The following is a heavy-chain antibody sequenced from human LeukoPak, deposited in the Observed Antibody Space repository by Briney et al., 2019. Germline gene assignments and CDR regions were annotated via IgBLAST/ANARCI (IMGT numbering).Heavy chain of an antibody. V-gene: IGHV4-38-2*01. D-gene: IGHD4-17*01. Sequence: SETLSLTCAVSGYSISSGYYWGWIRQPPGKGLEWIGSIYHIGSTYYNPSLKSPVTISVDTSKNQFSLKLSSVTAADTAVYYCARHTAEGIGDAFDIWGQGTMVTVSS. CDR3: ARHTAEGIGDAFDI. J-gene: IGHJ3*02. CDR1: GYSISSGYY. CDR2: IYHIGST.